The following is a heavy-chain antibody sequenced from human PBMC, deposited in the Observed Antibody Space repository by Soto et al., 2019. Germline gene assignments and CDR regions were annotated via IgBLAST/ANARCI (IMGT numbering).Heavy chain of an antibody. D-gene: IGHD4-17*01. V-gene: IGHV4-59*01. CDR1: GSSISTYY. Sequence: PDTLSLTCAFCGSSISTYYSSWIRRPAGKGLERIRNKNDSESTNYNHSNKSRVTIYVDKSKNQISLNLSSVTAADKAVYYCAVGTNDYGDYDGYYYYGMDVWGQGTKVTVSS. CDR2: KNDSEST. CDR3: AVGTNDYGDYDGYYYYGMDV. J-gene: IGHJ6*02.